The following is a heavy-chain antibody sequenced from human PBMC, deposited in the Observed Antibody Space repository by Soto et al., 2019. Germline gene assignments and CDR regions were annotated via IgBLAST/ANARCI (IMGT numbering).Heavy chain of an antibody. J-gene: IGHJ4*02. V-gene: IGHV1-2*02. D-gene: IGHD6-13*01. CDR3: ARGIAAAGTSLGFDY. CDR1: GYTFTFYY. CDR2: IIPNSGGT. Sequence: ASVKVSCTASGYTFTFYYMHWVRQAPGQGLEWMGWIIPNSGGTNYAQKFQGRVTMTTDTSTSTAYMELSSLRSEDTAVYYCARGIAAAGTSLGFDYWGQGTLVTVSS.